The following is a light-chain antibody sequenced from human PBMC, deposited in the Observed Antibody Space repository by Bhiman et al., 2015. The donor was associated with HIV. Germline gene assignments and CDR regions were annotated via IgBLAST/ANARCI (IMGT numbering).Light chain of an antibody. CDR1: SLRNYY. CDR3: CSYAGSSSYV. J-gene: IGLJ1*01. Sequence: SSELTQDPAMSVALGQTVRITCQGDSLRNYYASWYQQKPGQAPVLVMYGKNNRPSGIPDRFSGSSSGKTASLTITGAQAEDEADYYCCSYAGSSSYVFGTGTKVTVL. CDR2: GKN. V-gene: IGLV3-19*01.